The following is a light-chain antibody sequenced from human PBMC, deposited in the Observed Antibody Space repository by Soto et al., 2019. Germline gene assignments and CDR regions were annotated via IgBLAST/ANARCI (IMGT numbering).Light chain of an antibody. CDR3: QQLNSYPPWT. V-gene: IGKV1-9*01. CDR2: AAS. J-gene: IGKJ1*01. CDR1: QGISSY. Sequence: IQLTQSPSSLSASVADRVTITCRASQGISSYLAWYQQKPGKAPKLLIYAASTLQSGVPSRFSGSGSGTDFTLTISSLQPEDFATYYCQQLNSYPPWTFGQGTKVDI.